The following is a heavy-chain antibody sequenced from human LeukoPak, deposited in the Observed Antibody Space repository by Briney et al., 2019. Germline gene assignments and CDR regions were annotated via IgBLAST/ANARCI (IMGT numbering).Heavy chain of an antibody. CDR3: ARGTMMVGP. CDR2: IYYTGST. J-gene: IGHJ5*02. Sequence: SKTLSLTCTVSGGSISNYYWSWIRQPPGKGLEWIGYIYYTGSTTYNSSLKSRVTISVDTSKNQFSLKLSSVTAADTAVYYCARGTMMVGPWGQGTLVTVSS. V-gene: IGHV4-59*01. D-gene: IGHD3-22*01. CDR1: GGSISNYY.